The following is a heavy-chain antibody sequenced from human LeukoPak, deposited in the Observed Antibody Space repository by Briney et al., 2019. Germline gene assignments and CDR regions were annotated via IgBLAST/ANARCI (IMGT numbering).Heavy chain of an antibody. V-gene: IGHV4-59*01. J-gene: IGHJ4*02. Sequence: SETLSLTCSVSGVSISSFYWTWIRQVSGKGLEWIGYFYNSGSSDYNPSLKSRATFSEDTSKNHFSLSLSAVTAADTAVYYCASPGPYYSETSGYLVFWGQGILVTVSS. D-gene: IGHD3-22*01. CDR2: FYNSGSS. CDR1: GVSISSFY. CDR3: ASPGPYYSETSGYLVF.